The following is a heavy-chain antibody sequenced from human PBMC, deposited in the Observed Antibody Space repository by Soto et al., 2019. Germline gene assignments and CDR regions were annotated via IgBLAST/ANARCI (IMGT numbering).Heavy chain of an antibody. V-gene: IGHV3-64D*06. J-gene: IGHJ6*02. CDR2: VTSNGADT. Sequence: EVNLVESGGGWVQPGGSLRLSCSASGFTFSYYTMHWVRQAPGMGLEYVSGVTSNGADTHYGESVAGRFTISRDNSKSTLYLQMTSLRSEDTAIYYCVKDRPVMDVWGQGTMVTVSS. CDR3: VKDRPVMDV. CDR1: GFTFSYYT. D-gene: IGHD6-6*01.